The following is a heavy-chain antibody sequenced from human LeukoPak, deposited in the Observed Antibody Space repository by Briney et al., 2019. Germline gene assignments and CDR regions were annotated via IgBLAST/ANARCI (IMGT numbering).Heavy chain of an antibody. V-gene: IGHV3-7*01. Sequence: GGSLRLSCVASGFTFSSYWMSWVRQAPGKGLAWVANIKQDGSEKYYVDSVRGRFTISRDNVKNSLYLQMNSLRAEDTAVYYCARGGKFYYDSSGYPGDYWGQGTLVTVSS. J-gene: IGHJ4*02. CDR1: GFTFSSYW. D-gene: IGHD3-22*01. CDR3: ARGGKFYYDSSGYPGDY. CDR2: IKQDGSEK.